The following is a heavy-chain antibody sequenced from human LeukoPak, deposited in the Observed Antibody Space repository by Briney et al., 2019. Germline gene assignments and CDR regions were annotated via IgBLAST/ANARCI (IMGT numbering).Heavy chain of an antibody. CDR1: GFTFSSYS. CDR2: ISYYGSNK. J-gene: IGHJ4*02. CDR3: AVLGY. V-gene: IGHV3-30-3*01. Sequence: SLRPSWAASGFTFSSYSIHWVRQAPGKGLEWVGVISYYGSNKYYADSVKGRFTISRDNSKNTLYLQMNSLRAEDTAVYYCAVLGYWGQGTLVTVSS. D-gene: IGHD3-3*02.